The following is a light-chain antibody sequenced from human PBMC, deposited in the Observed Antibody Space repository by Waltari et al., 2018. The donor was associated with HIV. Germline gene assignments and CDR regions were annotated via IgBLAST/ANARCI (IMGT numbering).Light chain of an antibody. Sequence: DIQLTQSPPFLSASVGDRVTITCRASQDISRFLACYQQKPGKAPQLLIYAASTLQTGVPSRFSGSGSGTEFSLTISSLQPEDFATYYCQQLNTYAFTFGPGTKVDIK. CDR1: QDISRF. CDR3: QQLNTYAFT. CDR2: AAS. J-gene: IGKJ3*01. V-gene: IGKV1-9*01.